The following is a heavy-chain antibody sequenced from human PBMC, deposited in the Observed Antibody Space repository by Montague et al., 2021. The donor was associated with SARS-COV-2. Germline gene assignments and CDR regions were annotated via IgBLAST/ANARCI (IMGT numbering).Heavy chain of an antibody. CDR1: GDSITNNYY. CDR3: ARRHIVASNRAFDY. D-gene: IGHD2-21*01. V-gene: IGHV4-38-2*02. Sequence: SETLSLTCTVSGDSITNNYYWGWIRQPPGKGLEWIGTIYHSGTTYYNPSLRRRVTISVDTSNNQFSLKLTSVTAADTAVYYCARRHIVASNRAFDYWAREPSSPSPQ. J-gene: IGHJ4*02. CDR2: IYHSGTT.